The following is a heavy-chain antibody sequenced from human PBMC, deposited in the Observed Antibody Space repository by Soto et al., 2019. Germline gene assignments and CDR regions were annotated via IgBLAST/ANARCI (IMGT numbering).Heavy chain of an antibody. V-gene: IGHV1-69*02. CDR1: GGTFSSYT. CDR2: IIPILGIA. J-gene: IGHJ5*02. Sequence: QVQLVQSGAEVKKPGSSVKVSCKASGGTFSSYTISWVRQAPGQGLEWMGRIIPILGIANYAQKFQGRVTITADKSTSTAYMELSSLRSEDTAVYYCARGLGDYGDYVGWFDPWGQGTLVTVSS. D-gene: IGHD4-17*01. CDR3: ARGLGDYGDYVGWFDP.